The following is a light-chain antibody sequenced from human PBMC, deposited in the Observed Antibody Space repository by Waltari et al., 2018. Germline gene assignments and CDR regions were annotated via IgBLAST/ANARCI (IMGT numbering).Light chain of an antibody. V-gene: IGKV3-20*01. CDR2: DAS. Sequence: GERATLSCRASQSFSRALAWYQQKPGQAPRLLIYDASTRAIGIPDRFSGGGSGTDFSLTISRLEPEDFAVYYCQHYVRLPVTFGQGTTVEIK. J-gene: IGKJ1*01. CDR3: QHYVRLPVT. CDR1: QSFSRA.